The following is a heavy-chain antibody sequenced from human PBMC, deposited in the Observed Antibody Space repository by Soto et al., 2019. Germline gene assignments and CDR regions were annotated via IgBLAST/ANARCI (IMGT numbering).Heavy chain of an antibody. CDR2: ISGSGVTT. V-gene: IGHV3-23*01. D-gene: IGHD2-8*01. CDR3: ARLYCTLNTCDSWLDP. Sequence: PGGSLRLSCAASGFTFSNYAMSWVRQAPGKGLEWVSAISGSGVTTYYADSVKGRFTISRDNSKNTLYLQMSSLRAEDTAMYYCARLYCTLNTCDSWLDPWGQGTLVTVSS. J-gene: IGHJ5*02. CDR1: GFTFSNYA.